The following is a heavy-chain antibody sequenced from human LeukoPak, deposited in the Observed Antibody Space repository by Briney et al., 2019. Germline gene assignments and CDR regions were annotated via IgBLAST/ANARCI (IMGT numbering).Heavy chain of an antibody. Sequence: GGSLRLSCAASGFTFSSYGMHWVRQAPGKGLEGVAVIWYDGSNKYYADSVKGRFTISRDNSKNTLYLQMNSLRAEDTAVYYCAKNSRHYSNFNYFDYWGQGTLVTVSS. J-gene: IGHJ4*02. V-gene: IGHV3-33*06. D-gene: IGHD4-11*01. CDR1: GFTFSSYG. CDR2: IWYDGSNK. CDR3: AKNSRHYSNFNYFDY.